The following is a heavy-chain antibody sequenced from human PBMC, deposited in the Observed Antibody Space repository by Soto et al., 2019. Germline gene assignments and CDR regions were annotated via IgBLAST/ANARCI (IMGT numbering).Heavy chain of an antibody. Sequence: GVSISVPSSVAGFSFSTYAMHRVIQAPGKGLEWLAIIWFDGVKAYYAESVRGRFTISIDNSKNTVFLQMDTVGAENSAIFYCTRATCDGSGQGTSGTVS. V-gene: IGHV3-33*08. J-gene: IGHJ6*01. CDR2: IWFDGVKA. CDR3: TRATCDG. CDR1: GFSFSTYA.